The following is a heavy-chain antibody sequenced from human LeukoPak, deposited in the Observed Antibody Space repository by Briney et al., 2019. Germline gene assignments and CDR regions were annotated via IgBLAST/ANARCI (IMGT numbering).Heavy chain of an antibody. J-gene: IGHJ3*01. D-gene: IGHD4-17*01. CDR1: GFTFSNYA. Sequence: GGSLRLSCAASGFTFSNYAFVWVRQAPGKGLEWVSAISGSGGRTIHADSVKGRFTISRDNSRNTLYLQMNSLRAGDTAIYYCGRDPNGDYIGAFDFWGQGTMVSVSS. V-gene: IGHV3-23*01. CDR2: ISGSGGRT. CDR3: GRDPNGDYIGAFDF.